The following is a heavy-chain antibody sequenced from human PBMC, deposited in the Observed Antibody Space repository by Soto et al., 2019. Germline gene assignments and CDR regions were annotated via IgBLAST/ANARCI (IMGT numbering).Heavy chain of an antibody. Sequence: SETLSLTCTVSGGSISSSVYYWGWIRQPPGKGLEWIGTIYYSGSTYYSPSLKSRVTISVDTSKNQFSLKLSSVTAADTAVYYCARRSQLAAVRGIDYWGQGTLVTV. CDR2: IYYSGST. CDR1: GGSISSSVYY. J-gene: IGHJ4*02. V-gene: IGHV4-39*01. D-gene: IGHD3-10*02. CDR3: ARRSQLAAVRGIDY.